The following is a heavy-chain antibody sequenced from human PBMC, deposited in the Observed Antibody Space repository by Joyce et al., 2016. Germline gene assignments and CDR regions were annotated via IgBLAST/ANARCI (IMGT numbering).Heavy chain of an antibody. D-gene: IGHD6-25*01. CDR3: AKILTATYSSGWFLDY. CDR1: GLTLSNYG. V-gene: IGHV3-30*18. CDR2: ISYDGIYK. Sequence: QVKLVESGGGVVEPGRSLRLSCAASGLTLSNYGVHWVRQAPGKGLGWVAVISYDGIYKYYADSVKGRFTISRDNSKNTVFLEMNSLRTEDTAVYYCAKILTATYSSGWFLDYWGQGTLVTVSS. J-gene: IGHJ4*02.